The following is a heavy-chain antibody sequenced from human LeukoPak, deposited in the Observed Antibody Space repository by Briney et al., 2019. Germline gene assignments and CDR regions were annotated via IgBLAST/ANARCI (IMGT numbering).Heavy chain of an antibody. J-gene: IGHJ4*02. CDR3: AKDRANWAIDD. CDR1: GFTLTDHP. CDR2: IGGDGIA. Sequence: GGSLRLSCVASGFTLTDHPMNWVRQAPGKGLEWISYIGGDGIAFYADSVKGRFTASKDDARKSMYLQMNSLRVEDTAVYYCAKDRANWAIDDWGQGTQVTVSS. V-gene: IGHV3-69-1*01. D-gene: IGHD3-16*01.